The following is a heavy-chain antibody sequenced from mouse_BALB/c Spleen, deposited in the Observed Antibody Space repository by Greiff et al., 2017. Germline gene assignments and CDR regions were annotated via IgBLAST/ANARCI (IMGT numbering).Heavy chain of an antibody. Sequence: EVQLQQSGPGLVKPSQSLSLTCTVTGYSITSDYAWNWIRQFPGNKLEWMGYISYSGSTSYNPSLKSRISITRDTSKNQFFLQLNSVTTEDTATYYCARNDGYYWCAYWGQGTLVTVSA. J-gene: IGHJ3*01. CDR2: ISYSGST. V-gene: IGHV3-2*02. CDR1: GYSITSDYA. D-gene: IGHD2-3*01. CDR3: ARNDGYYWCAY.